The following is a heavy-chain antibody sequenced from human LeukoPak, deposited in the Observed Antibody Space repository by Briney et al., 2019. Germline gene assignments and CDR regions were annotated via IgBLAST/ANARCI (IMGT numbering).Heavy chain of an antibody. Sequence: SVKVSCKASGFTFTSSAMQWVRQARGQRLEWIGWVVVGSGNTNYAQKFQGRVTMTRDMSTSTVYMELSSLRSEDTAVYYCARDGYNPSFDYWGQGTLVTVSS. V-gene: IGHV1-58*02. CDR2: VVVGSGNT. D-gene: IGHD5-24*01. J-gene: IGHJ4*02. CDR3: ARDGYNPSFDY. CDR1: GFTFTSSA.